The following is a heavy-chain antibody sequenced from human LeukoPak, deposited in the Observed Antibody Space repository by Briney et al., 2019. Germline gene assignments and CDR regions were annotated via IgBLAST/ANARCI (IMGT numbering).Heavy chain of an antibody. CDR1: GFTFTSYW. CDR3: ARGDGHGFDI. D-gene: IGHD5-24*01. CDR2: ITSDGSST. J-gene: IGHJ3*02. V-gene: IGHV3-74*01. Sequence: PRGSLRLSCAASGFTFTSYWMHWVRQVPGKGLVWVSRITSDGSSTSYAGSVKGRFTISRDNAKNTLYLQMNSLRPEDTAVYYCARGDGHGFDIWGQGTMVTVSS.